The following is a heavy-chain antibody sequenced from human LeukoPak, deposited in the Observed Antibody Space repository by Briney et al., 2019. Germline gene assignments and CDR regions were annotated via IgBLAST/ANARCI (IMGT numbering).Heavy chain of an antibody. CDR3: ARLTKGRYFDYIFDY. Sequence: PSETLSLTCTVSGDSLSNSLKYWGWIRQPPGKGLEWIGNTYYTGSTYSNPTLKSRVTMSVDTSKNQFSLKLSSVAAADTAVYYCARLTKGRYFDYIFDYWGQGTLLTVSS. CDR2: TYYTGST. D-gene: IGHD3-9*01. J-gene: IGHJ4*02. V-gene: IGHV4-39*01. CDR1: GDSLSNSLKY.